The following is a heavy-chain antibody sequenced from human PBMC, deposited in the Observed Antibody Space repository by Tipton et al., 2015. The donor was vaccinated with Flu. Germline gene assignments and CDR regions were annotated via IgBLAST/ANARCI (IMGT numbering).Heavy chain of an antibody. CDR2: VYGAGST. CDR3: ASPGVVAAKGFDYFDY. CDR1: GFSVRNNY. V-gene: IGHV3-66*03. D-gene: IGHD2-15*01. J-gene: IGHJ4*02. Sequence: QLVQSGGGLIQPGGSLKLSCEASGFSVRNNYMNWVRQAPGKGLEWVSVVYGAGSTYYADSVKGRFTVSKDNSKNTLYLQMNSLRVEDTATYYCASPGVVAAKGFDYFDYWGQGTQVTVSS.